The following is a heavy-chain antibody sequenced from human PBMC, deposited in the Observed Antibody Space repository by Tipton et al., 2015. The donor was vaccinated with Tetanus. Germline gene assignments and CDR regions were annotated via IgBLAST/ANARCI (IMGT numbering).Heavy chain of an antibody. V-gene: IGHV1-18*04. J-gene: IGHJ6*02. CDR2: ISANNGNT. Sequence: QLVQSGAEVKKPGASVKVSCKASGYILTNYGFSWVRQAPGQGLEWMGWISANNGNTHYAQKVQGRVTMTRDTSISTAYMELRSLRSDDTAVYYCARDRGDYIYYGMDVWGPGTTVTVS. CDR3: ARDRGDYIYYGMDV. D-gene: IGHD3-22*01. CDR1: GYILTNYG.